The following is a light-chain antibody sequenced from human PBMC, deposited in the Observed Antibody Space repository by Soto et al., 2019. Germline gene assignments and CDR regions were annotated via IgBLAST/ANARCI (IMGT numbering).Light chain of an antibody. CDR1: SGDVGGYNY. CDR3: CSYGGNYTPYV. Sequence: QSALTQPRSVSGSLGQSVTISCTGTSGDVGGYNYVSWYQKQSGQAPKLMIYDVSKRPSGVPDRFSGSKSGNTASLTISGLQAEDEDDYYCCSYGGNYTPYVFGTGTKVTVL. J-gene: IGLJ1*01. V-gene: IGLV2-11*01. CDR2: DVS.